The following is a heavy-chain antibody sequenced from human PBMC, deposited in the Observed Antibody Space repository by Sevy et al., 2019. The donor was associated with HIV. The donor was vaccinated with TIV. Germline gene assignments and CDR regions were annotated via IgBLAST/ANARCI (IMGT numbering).Heavy chain of an antibody. CDR2: ISGSGGST. V-gene: IGHV3-23*01. J-gene: IGHJ4*02. Sequence: GGSLRLSCAASGFTFSSYAMSWVRQAPGKGLEWVSAISGSGGSTYYADSVKGRFTISRDNSKNTLYLQINSLRAEDTAVYYCATHRLPDGEGYFDYWGQGTLVTVSS. CDR1: GFTFSSYA. CDR3: ATHRLPDGEGYFDY. D-gene: IGHD4-17*01.